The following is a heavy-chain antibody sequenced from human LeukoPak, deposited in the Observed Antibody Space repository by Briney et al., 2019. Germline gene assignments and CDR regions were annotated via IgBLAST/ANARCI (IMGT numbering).Heavy chain of an antibody. J-gene: IGHJ4*02. CDR2: INPNSGGT. CDR1: GYTFTGYY. CDR3: ARQHYYDSSGYRY. D-gene: IGHD3-22*01. Sequence: EASVKVSCKASGYTFTGYYMHWVRQAPGQGLEWMGWINPNSGGTNYAQKFQGRVTMTRDTSISTAYMELSRLRSDDTAVYYCARQHYYDSSGYRYWGQGTLVTVSS. V-gene: IGHV1-2*02.